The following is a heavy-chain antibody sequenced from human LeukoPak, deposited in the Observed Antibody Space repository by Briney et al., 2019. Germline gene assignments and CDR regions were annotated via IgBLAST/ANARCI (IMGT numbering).Heavy chain of an antibody. CDR1: GGSISSYY. J-gene: IGHJ5*02. D-gene: IGHD4-17*01. Sequence: PSETLSLTCTVSGGSISSYYWSWIRQPPGKGLEWIGYIYYSGSTNYNPSLKSRVTISVDTSKNQFSLKLSSVTAADTAVYYCARHDYGDYVFLSWFDPWGQGTLVTVSS. CDR2: IYYSGST. V-gene: IGHV4-59*08. CDR3: ARHDYGDYVFLSWFDP.